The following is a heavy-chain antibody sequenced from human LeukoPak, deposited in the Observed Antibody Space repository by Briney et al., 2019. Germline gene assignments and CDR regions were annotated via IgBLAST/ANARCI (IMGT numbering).Heavy chain of an antibody. V-gene: IGHV1-18*01. Sequence: GASVKVSCKASGYTFTSYGISWVRQAPGQGLEWMGWISAYNGNTNYAQKLQGRVTMTTDTSTSTAYMELRSLRSADPAVSYCARAGTGTTIFAYWGQGTLVTVSS. CDR3: ARAGTGTTIFAY. D-gene: IGHD1/OR15-1a*01. CDR1: GYTFTSYG. CDR2: ISAYNGNT. J-gene: IGHJ4*02.